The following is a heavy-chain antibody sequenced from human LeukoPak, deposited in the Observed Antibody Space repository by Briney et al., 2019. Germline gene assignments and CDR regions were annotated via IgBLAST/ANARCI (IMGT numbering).Heavy chain of an antibody. CDR3: AGAYCGGDCYSGRTFDI. CDR2: IYHSGST. J-gene: IGHJ3*02. CDR1: GYSISSGYY. D-gene: IGHD2-21*02. V-gene: IGHV4-38-2*02. Sequence: NSSETLSLTCTVSGYSISSGYYWGWIRQPPGKGLEWIGSIYHSGSTNYNPSLKSRLTISVATSKNQFSLKLSSVTAADTAVYYCAGAYCGGDCYSGRTFDIWGQGTMVTVSS.